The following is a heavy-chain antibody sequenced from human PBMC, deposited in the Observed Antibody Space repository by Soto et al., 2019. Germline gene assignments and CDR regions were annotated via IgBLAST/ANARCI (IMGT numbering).Heavy chain of an antibody. CDR3: ARGNHRWLQLWYFDL. Sequence: QVQLVQSGAEVKKPGSSVTVSCKASGDTFSSYTISWVRHAPGQVLEWMGGIIPIFGTANYAQKFQGRVTITADDSTSTAYMELSSLRSEATAVYYCARGNHRWLQLWYFDLWGRGTLVTVSS. J-gene: IGHJ2*01. D-gene: IGHD5-12*01. V-gene: IGHV1-69*12. CDR1: GDTFSSYT. CDR2: IIPIFGTA.